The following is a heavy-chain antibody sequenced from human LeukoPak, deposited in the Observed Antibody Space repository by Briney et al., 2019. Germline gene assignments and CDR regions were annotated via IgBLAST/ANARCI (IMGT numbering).Heavy chain of an antibody. V-gene: IGHV3-21*01. CDR3: ARDQPDLITGTTSPYYYYGMDV. J-gene: IGHJ6*02. CDR2: ISSSSSYI. Sequence: GGSLRLSCAASGFTFSNAWMNWVRQAPGKGLEWVSSISSSSSYIYYADSVKGRFTISRDNAKNSLYLQMNSLRAEDTAVYYCARDQPDLITGTTSPYYYYGMDVWGQGTTVTVSS. D-gene: IGHD1-7*01. CDR1: GFTFSNAW.